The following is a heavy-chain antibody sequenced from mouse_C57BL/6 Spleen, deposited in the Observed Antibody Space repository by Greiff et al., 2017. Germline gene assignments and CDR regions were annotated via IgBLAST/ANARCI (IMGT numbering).Heavy chain of an antibody. J-gene: IGHJ4*01. CDR3: TRNHYYAMDY. V-gene: IGHV1-15*01. CDR1: GYTFTDYE. CDR2: IVPGTGGT. Sequence: QVQLQQSGAELVRPGASVTLSCKASGYTFTDYEMHWVKQTPVHGLEWIGAIVPGTGGTAYKQKFKGKAILTADKSSSTAYMELRSLTSEDSAVYYCTRNHYYAMDYWGQGTSVTVSS.